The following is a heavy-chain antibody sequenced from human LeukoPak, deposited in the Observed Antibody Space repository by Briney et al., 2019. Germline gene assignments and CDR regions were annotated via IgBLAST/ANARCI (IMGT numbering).Heavy chain of an antibody. D-gene: IGHD3-22*01. V-gene: IGHV4-31*03. CDR1: GGSISSGGYY. CDR3: ARARGYYDSSGFLWFDP. J-gene: IGHJ5*02. Sequence: SETLSLTCTVSGGSISSGGYYWSWIRQHPGKGLEWIVYIYYSGSTYYNPSLKSRVTISVDTSKNQFSLKLSSVTAADTAVYYCARARGYYDSSGFLWFDPWGQGTLVTVSS. CDR2: IYYSGST.